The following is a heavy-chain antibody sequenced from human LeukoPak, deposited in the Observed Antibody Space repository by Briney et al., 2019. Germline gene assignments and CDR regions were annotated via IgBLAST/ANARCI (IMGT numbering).Heavy chain of an antibody. V-gene: IGHV3-30*02. CDR3: AKLYGSSVLRFLERQDY. Sequence: PGGSLRLSCAASGFTFSNYGIHWVRQAPGKGLEWVAFIRYDGSIKYYADSVKGRFTISRDNSKNTLYLQMNSLRAEDTAVYYCAKLYGSSVLRFLERQDYWGQGTLVTVSS. CDR1: GFTFSNYG. D-gene: IGHD3-3*01. CDR2: IRYDGSIK. J-gene: IGHJ4*02.